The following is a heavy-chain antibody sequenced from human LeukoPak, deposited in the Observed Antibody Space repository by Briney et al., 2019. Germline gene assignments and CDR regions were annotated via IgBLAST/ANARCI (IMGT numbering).Heavy chain of an antibody. J-gene: IGHJ4*02. CDR2: IYNSGGT. CDR3: ASDCSSTSCYGSDY. V-gene: IGHV4-39*01. CDR1: GGSISSSSYY. Sequence: SETLSLTCTVAGGSISSSSYYWGWIRQPPGKGLEWIGSIYNSGGTYYNPSLKSRVTISVDTSKNQFSLKLSSVTAADTAVYYCASDCSSTSCYGSDYWGQGTLVTVSS. D-gene: IGHD2-2*01.